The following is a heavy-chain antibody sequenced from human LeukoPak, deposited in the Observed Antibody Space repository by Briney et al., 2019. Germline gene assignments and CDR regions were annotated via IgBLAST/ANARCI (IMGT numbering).Heavy chain of an antibody. CDR3: ARGPLQTIPTSKIVVYYYPGDY. V-gene: IGHV3-20*04. D-gene: IGHD3-22*01. CDR1: GFTFDDYG. Sequence: GGSLRLSCAASGFTFDDYGMSWVRQAPGKGLEWVSGINWNGGSTGYADSVKGRFTISRDNAKNSLYLQMNSLRAEDTALYYCARGPLQTIPTSKIVVYYYPGDYWGQGTLVTVSS. CDR2: INWNGGST. J-gene: IGHJ4*02.